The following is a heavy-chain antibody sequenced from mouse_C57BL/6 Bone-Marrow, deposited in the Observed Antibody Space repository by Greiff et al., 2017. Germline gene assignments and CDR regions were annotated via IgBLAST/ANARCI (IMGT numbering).Heavy chain of an antibody. CDR2: ISNGGGST. CDR1: GFTFSDYY. D-gene: IGHD2-3*01. Sequence: EVQLVESGGGLVQPGGSLKLSCAASGFTFSDYYMYWVRQTPEKRLEWVAYISNGGGSTYYPDTVKGRFTISRDNAKNTLYLQMSRLKSEDTAMYYCARQGQIYDGYPFDYWGQGTTLTVSS. CDR3: ARQGQIYDGYPFDY. V-gene: IGHV5-12*01. J-gene: IGHJ2*01.